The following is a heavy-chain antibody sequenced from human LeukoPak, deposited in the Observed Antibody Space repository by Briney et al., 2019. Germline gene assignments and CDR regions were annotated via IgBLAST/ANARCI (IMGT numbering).Heavy chain of an antibody. Sequence: SETLSLTCTVSGGSISSSSYYWGWIRQPPGKGLEWIGSIYYSGSTYYNPSLKSRVTISVDTSKNQFSLKLSSVTAADTAVYYCARLSSGWYYFDYWGQGTLVTVSS. CDR2: IYYSGST. D-gene: IGHD6-19*01. CDR1: GGSISSSSYY. J-gene: IGHJ4*02. CDR3: ARLSSGWYYFDY. V-gene: IGHV4-39*07.